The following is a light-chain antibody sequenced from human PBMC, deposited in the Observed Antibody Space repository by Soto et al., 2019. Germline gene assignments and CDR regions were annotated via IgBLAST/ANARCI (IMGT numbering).Light chain of an antibody. CDR3: LQYNSSYT. V-gene: IGKV1-5*03. Sequence: IQMTQSPSTLSASVGDRVTITCRASQGLSGWLAWYQQKPGKAPKLLIYKTSSLESGVPSRFSGSGSGTEFTLTIRSLQPDDFATYYCLQYNSSYTFGQGTKLEIK. CDR1: QGLSGW. J-gene: IGKJ2*01. CDR2: KTS.